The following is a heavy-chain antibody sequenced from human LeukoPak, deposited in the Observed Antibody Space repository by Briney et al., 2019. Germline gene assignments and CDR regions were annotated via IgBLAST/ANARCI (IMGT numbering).Heavy chain of an antibody. CDR1: GDPMSSGRYY. J-gene: IGHJ6*03. V-gene: IGHV4-61*02. Sequence: SQTLSLTCTVSGDPMSSGRYYWSWIRQPAGKGLEWIGRIYASGSSDYNPSLRSRVTISVDMSKNQFSLRLSSVTAADTAVYYCARDGGGRYSSGSLYYYYYMGVWGKGTTVTVSS. CDR2: IYASGSS. D-gene: IGHD1-26*01. CDR3: ARDGGGRYSSGSLYYYYYMGV.